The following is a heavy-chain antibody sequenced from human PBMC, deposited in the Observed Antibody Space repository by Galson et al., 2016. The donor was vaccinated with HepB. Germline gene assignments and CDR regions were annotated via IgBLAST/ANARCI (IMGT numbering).Heavy chain of an antibody. J-gene: IGHJ4*02. Sequence: LRLSCAASGFTFSDNYMSWIRQAPGKGLEWIGTIYYSGFTYYNPSLKSRVTISVDTSKNQFSLNLSSVTAADTAVYYCARQAYYYDTRGYYHRHPDYWGQGTLVTVSS. D-gene: IGHD3-22*01. CDR3: ARQAYYYDTRGYYHRHPDY. CDR2: IYYSGFT. V-gene: IGHV4-30-2*03. CDR1: GFTFSDNY.